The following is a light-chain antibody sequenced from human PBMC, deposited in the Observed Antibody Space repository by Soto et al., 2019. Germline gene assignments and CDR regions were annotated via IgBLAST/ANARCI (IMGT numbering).Light chain of an antibody. CDR3: TSYTSGSTPYV. J-gene: IGLJ1*01. V-gene: IGLV2-14*01. CDR2: QVT. CDR1: SSDVGGYNY. Sequence: QSVLTQPASVSGSPGQSITISCTGTSSDVGGYNYVSWYQQHPGKAPKLIIYQVTNRPSGASNRFSGSKSGNPASLTISGLQAEDEADYYCTSYTSGSTPYVFGTGTKV.